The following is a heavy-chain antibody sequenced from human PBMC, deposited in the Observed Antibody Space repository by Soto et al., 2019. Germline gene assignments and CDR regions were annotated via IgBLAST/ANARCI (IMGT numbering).Heavy chain of an antibody. J-gene: IGHJ4*02. D-gene: IGHD1-20*01. Sequence: ASVKVSCKASGGTFSSYAISWVRQAPGQGLEWMGGIIPIFGTANYAQKFQGRVTITADESTSTAYMELSSLRSEDTAVYYCARDWARNWNKQFDYWGQGTLVTVSS. CDR1: GGTFSSYA. CDR2: IIPIFGTA. CDR3: ARDWARNWNKQFDY. V-gene: IGHV1-69*13.